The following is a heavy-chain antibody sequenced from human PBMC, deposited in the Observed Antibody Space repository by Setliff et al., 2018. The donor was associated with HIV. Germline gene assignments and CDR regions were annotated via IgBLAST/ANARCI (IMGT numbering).Heavy chain of an antibody. Sequence: SETLSLTCTVSGGSISSYYWSWIRQPPGKGLEWIGYIYTSGSTNYNPSLKSRVTISVDTSKNQFPLKLSSVTADDTAVYYCARAEVIEVAGDFDNWGQGTLVTVSS. CDR2: IYTSGST. J-gene: IGHJ4*02. CDR3: ARAEVIEVAGDFDN. V-gene: IGHV4-4*08. D-gene: IGHD6-19*01. CDR1: GGSISSYY.